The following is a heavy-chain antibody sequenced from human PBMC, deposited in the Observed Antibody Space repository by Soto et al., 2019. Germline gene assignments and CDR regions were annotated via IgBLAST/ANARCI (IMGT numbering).Heavy chain of an antibody. CDR2: IKPDGSET. J-gene: IGHJ4*02. CDR1: GITFSNHW. Sequence: EVQLVESGGGLVQPGGSLRVSCADSGITFSNHWMSWVRQAPGKGLEWVADIKPDGSETYYVDSVKGRVTISRDNAKKSLYLQMTSLTAGDTAVDSCTRFYPVVPAARGCCDYWGQGPRVPVSS. V-gene: IGHV3-7*04. D-gene: IGHD2-2*01. CDR3: TRFYPVVPAARGCCDY.